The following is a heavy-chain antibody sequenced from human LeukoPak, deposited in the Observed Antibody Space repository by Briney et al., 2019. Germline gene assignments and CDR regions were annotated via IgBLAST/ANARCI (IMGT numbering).Heavy chain of an antibody. V-gene: IGHV4-59*08. CDR3: ARQSDSSGWYNWFDH. CDR2: IYYSGST. D-gene: IGHD6-19*01. Sequence: SETLSLTCTVSGRSISSYYWSWIRQPPGKGLEWIGYIYYSGSTNYNPSLKSRVTISVDTSKNQFSLKLSSVTAADTAVYYCARQSDSSGWYNWFDHWGQGTLVTVSS. CDR1: GRSISSYY. J-gene: IGHJ5*02.